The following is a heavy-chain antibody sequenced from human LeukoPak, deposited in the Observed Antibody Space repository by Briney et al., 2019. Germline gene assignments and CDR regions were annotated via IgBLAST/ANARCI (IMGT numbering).Heavy chain of an antibody. CDR2: IIPIFGTA. V-gene: IGHV1-69*05. J-gene: IGHJ4*02. D-gene: IGHD3-3*01. CDR3: ARGERYYDFWCGYCQHSSFDY. Sequence: ASVKVSCKASGGTFSSYAISWVRQAPGQGLEWMGRIIPIFGTANYAQKFQGRVTITTDESTSTAYMELSSLRSEDTAVYYCARGERYYDFWCGYCQHSSFDYWGQGTLVPVSS. CDR1: GGTFSSYA.